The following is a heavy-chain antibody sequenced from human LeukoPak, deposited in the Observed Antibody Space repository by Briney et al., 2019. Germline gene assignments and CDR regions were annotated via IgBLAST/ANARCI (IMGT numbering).Heavy chain of an antibody. CDR2: ISYDGSNK. CDR1: GFTFNNYA. CDR3: ARASVRYSSSFTFVDY. V-gene: IGHV3-30-3*01. J-gene: IGHJ4*02. D-gene: IGHD6-13*01. Sequence: GGSLRLSCAASGFTFNNYAMHWVRQAPGKGLEWVVVISYDGSNKYYTDSVKGRFTISRDNSKNTLYLQMNSLRAEDTAVYYCARASVRYSSSFTFVDYWGQGTLVTVSS.